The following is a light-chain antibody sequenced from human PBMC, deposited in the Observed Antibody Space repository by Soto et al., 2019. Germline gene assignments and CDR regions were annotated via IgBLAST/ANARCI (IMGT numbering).Light chain of an antibody. Sequence: EIVMTQSPATLSVSPGERATLSCRASQSVSSNLAWYQQKPGQAPRLLIYGASTRATGIPARFSGSGSGTEFTLTINSLQSEDFAVYYCQQYNYGPPMYTFGQGTKLEIK. CDR1: QSVSSN. CDR2: GAS. V-gene: IGKV3-15*01. J-gene: IGKJ2*01. CDR3: QQYNYGPPMYT.